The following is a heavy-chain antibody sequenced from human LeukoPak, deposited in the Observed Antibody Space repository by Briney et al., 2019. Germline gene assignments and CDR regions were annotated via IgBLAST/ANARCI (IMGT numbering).Heavy chain of an antibody. CDR2: ISGSSGII. V-gene: IGHV3-48*04. D-gene: IGHD7-27*01. J-gene: IGHJ4*02. Sequence: GGSLRLSCAASGFTFNTYTMNWVRQAPGKGLEWVSYISGSSGIIDYADSVKGRFTVSRDNSKNTLYLRMNTLSAEDTAVYYCASRGARLGSLDYWGQGTLVTVSS. CDR3: ASRGARLGSLDY. CDR1: GFTFNTYT.